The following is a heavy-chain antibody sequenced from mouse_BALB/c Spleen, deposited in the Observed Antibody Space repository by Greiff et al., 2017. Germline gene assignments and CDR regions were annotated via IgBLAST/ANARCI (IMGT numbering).Heavy chain of an antibody. V-gene: IGHV5-17*02. CDR3: AREDGYYYAMDY. D-gene: IGHD2-3*01. J-gene: IGHJ4*01. CDR2: ISSGSSTI. CDR1: GFTFSSFG. Sequence: DVHLVESGGGLVQPGGSRKLSCAASGFTFSSFGMHWVRQAPEKGLEWVAYISSGSSTIYYADTVKGRFTISRDNPKNTLFLQMTSLRSEDTAMYYCAREDGYYYAMDYWGQGTSVTVSS.